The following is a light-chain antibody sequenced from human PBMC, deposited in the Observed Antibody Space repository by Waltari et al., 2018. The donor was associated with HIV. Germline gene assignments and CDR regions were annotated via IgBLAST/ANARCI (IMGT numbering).Light chain of an antibody. CDR3: LSADSSGTYWV. J-gene: IGLJ3*02. Sequence: SYELPQPPSVSVSQGQMARITCSGEALPKKYVSWYQQKPGQAPVLVIYKDKERPSGIPERFSGSSSGTMVTLTISGVQAEDEADYYCLSADSSGTYWVFGGGTEVTVL. CDR1: ALPKKY. V-gene: IGLV3-16*01. CDR2: KDK.